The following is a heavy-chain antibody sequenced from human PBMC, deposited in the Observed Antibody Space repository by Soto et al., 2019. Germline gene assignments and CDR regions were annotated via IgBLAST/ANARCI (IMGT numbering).Heavy chain of an antibody. V-gene: IGHV1-69*06. J-gene: IGHJ6*02. D-gene: IGHD3-10*01. CDR3: ARGQEGWFGESNYYYYYGMDV. CDR1: GGTFSSYA. Sequence: GASVKVSCKASGGTFSSYAISWVRQAPGQGLEWMGGIIPIFGTANYAQKFQGRVTITADKSTSTAYMGLSSLRSEDTAVYYCARGQEGWFGESNYYYYYGMDVWGQGTTVTVSS. CDR2: IIPIFGTA.